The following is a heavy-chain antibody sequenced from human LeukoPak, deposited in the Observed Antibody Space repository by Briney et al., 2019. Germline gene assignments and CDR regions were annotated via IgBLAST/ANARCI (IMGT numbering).Heavy chain of an antibody. Sequence: SETLSLTCTVSGGSITGYYWTWFRQPAGKGLEWIGRIYSGGSTNYNPPLKSRVTMSVDTSKNQFSLKLSSVTAADTAVYYCATGRDADSARGYYDMDVWGQGTTVTVSS. CDR3: ATGRDADSARGYYDMDV. CDR1: GGSITGYY. D-gene: IGHD5-24*01. CDR2: IYSGGST. V-gene: IGHV4-4*07. J-gene: IGHJ6*02.